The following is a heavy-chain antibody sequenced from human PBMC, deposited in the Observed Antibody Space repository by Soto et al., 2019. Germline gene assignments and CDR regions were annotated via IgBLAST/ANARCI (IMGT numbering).Heavy chain of an antibody. CDR3: ARRYGPSFDY. D-gene: IGHD4-17*01. Sequence: PSDTLSLTCTVSGGSISSYYWSWIRQPPGKGLEWIGYIYYSGSTNYNPSLKSRVTISVDTSKNHFSLKLSSVTSADTAVYYCARRYGPSFDYWGQGTLVTVSS. CDR2: IYYSGST. J-gene: IGHJ4*02. CDR1: GGSISSYY. V-gene: IGHV4-59*01.